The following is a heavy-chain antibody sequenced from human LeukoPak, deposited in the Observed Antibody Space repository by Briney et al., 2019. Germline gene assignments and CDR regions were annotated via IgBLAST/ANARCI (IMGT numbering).Heavy chain of an antibody. Sequence: SETLSLTCTVSGGSISSYYWSWIRQPPGKGLEWIGYIYYSGSTNYNPSLKSRVTISVDTSKNQFSLKLSSVTAADTAVYYCARGDSGSDWSNFDYWGQGTLVTVSS. D-gene: IGHD5-12*01. CDR1: GGSISSYY. CDR2: IYYSGST. V-gene: IGHV4-59*01. J-gene: IGHJ4*02. CDR3: ARGDSGSDWSNFDY.